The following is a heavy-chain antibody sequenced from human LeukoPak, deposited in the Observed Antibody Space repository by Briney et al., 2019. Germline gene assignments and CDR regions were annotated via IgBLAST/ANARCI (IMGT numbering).Heavy chain of an antibody. CDR3: ARGSSGIVVVPAAILFRKYYFDY. CDR2: INHSGST. J-gene: IGHJ4*02. CDR1: GGSFSGYY. D-gene: IGHD2-2*01. V-gene: IGHV4-34*01. Sequence: SETLSLTCAVYGGSFSGYYWSWIRQPPGKGLEWIGEINHSGSTNYNPSLKSRVTISVDTSKNQFPLKLSSVTAADTAVYYCARGSSGIVVVPAAILFRKYYFDYWGQGTLVTVSS.